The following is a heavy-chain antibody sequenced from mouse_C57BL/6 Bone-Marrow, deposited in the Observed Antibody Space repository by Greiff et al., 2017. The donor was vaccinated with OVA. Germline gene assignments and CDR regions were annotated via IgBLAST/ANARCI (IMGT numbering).Heavy chain of an antibody. CDR2: ISYDGSN. CDR3: ARGYYDYPAFAY. D-gene: IGHD2-4*01. Sequence: EVPLQASGPGLVKPSQSLSLTCSFTFYSITSGYYWNWIRQFPGNKLEWMGYISYDGSNNYNPSLKNRISITRDTSKNQFFLKLNSVTTEDTATYYCARGYYDYPAFAYWGQGTLVTVSA. V-gene: IGHV3-6*01. CDR1: FYSITSGYY. J-gene: IGHJ3*01.